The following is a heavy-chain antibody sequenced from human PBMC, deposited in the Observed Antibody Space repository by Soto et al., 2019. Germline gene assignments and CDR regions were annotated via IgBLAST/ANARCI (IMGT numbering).Heavy chain of an antibody. V-gene: IGHV4-34*01. CDR2: INHSGNT. Sequence: SETLSLTCAVYGGSFSGYYWSWIRQPPGKGLEWIGEINHSGNTNYNPSLKSRVTISVDMSKNQFSLKLSSVTAADTAIYYCARRTPTVGLFDIWGQGTKVTVSS. CDR1: GGSFSGYY. CDR3: ARRTPTVGLFDI. J-gene: IGHJ3*02.